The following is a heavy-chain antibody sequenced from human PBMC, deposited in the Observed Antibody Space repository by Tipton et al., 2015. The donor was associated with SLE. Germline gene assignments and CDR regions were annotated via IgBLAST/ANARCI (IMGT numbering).Heavy chain of an antibody. D-gene: IGHD2-2*02. V-gene: IGHV4-38-2*02. CDR3: ARRYCSSTSCYTGGGWFDP. Sequence: TLSLTCTVSGYSISSGSYWGWIRQPPRRGLEWIGNIYHSESTYYNPSLRSRVTISLDRSKNQFSLRLSSVTAADTAVYYCARRYCSSTSCYTGGGWFDPWGQGTLVTVSS. J-gene: IGHJ5*02. CDR2: IYHSEST. CDR1: GYSISSGSY.